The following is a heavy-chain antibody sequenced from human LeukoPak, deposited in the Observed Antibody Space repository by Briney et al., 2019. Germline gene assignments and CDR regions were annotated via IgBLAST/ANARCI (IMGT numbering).Heavy chain of an antibody. CDR1: GGSFSGYY. CDR2: INHSGST. D-gene: IGHD3-22*01. Sequence: SETLSLTCAVYGGSFSGYYWTWIRQPPGKGLEWIGEINHSGSTNYNPSHKSRVTISVDTSKNQFSLKLSSVTAADRAVYYCAGQITMIPLDAFDIWGQGTMVTVSS. V-gene: IGHV4-34*01. CDR3: AGQITMIPLDAFDI. J-gene: IGHJ3*02.